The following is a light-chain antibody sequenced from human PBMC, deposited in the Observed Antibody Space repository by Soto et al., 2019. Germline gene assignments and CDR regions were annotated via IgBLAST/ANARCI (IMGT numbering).Light chain of an antibody. CDR1: QSVSASR. Sequence: EIVLTQSPDNLSLSPGERATLSCRASQSVSASRLGWYQQKPGQAPRLLIYGASRRTTGTPDRFRGSGSGTDFTLTISRLEPEDFAVYYCQQYDNSPSTFGQGTKVEIK. CDR2: GAS. J-gene: IGKJ1*01. V-gene: IGKV3-20*01. CDR3: QQYDNSPST.